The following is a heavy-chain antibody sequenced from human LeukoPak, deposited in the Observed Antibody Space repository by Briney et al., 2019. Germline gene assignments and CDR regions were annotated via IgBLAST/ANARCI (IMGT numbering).Heavy chain of an antibody. V-gene: IGHV4-59*08. D-gene: IGHD6-13*01. CDR1: GGSISSYY. CDR3: ARHRRDVQLVGHSALDV. J-gene: IGHJ6*02. CDR2: ISYTGNT. Sequence: SETLSLTCTVSGGSISSYYWSWIRQPPGKGLEWIGYISYTGNTKYNPSLKSRITMSVDTSKMQISLRLRSVTAADTALYSCARHRRDVQLVGHSALDVWGQGTTVTVSS.